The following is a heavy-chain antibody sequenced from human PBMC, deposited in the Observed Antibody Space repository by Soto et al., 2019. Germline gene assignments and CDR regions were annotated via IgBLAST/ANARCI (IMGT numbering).Heavy chain of an antibody. D-gene: IGHD3-22*01. V-gene: IGHV3-21*01. J-gene: IGHJ4*02. CDR1: GFTFSFYS. Sequence: ELQLVESGGDLVQPGGSLRLSCAVSGFTFSFYSMNWVRQAPGKGLEWVSAITNTGDYIYYADSVKGRFTISRDNAKNSPFLLMNSPRAEDTAVYYCARADSGYISSWGQGTLVTVSS. CDR2: ITNTGDYI. CDR3: ARADSGYISS.